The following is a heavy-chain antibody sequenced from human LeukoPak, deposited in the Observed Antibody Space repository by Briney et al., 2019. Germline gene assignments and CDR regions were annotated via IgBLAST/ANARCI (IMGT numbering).Heavy chain of an antibody. CDR1: GFTFSSYG. D-gene: IGHD3-3*01. CDR3: ARGDDSHSRLYYYYYMDV. V-gene: IGHV3-30*03. CDR2: ISYDGSNK. J-gene: IGHJ6*03. Sequence: GGSLRLSCAASGFTFSSYGMHWVRQAPGKGLEWVAVISYDGSNKYYADSVKGRFTISRDNSKNTLYLQMNSLRAEDTAVYYCARGDDSHSRLYYYYYMDVWGKGTTVTVSS.